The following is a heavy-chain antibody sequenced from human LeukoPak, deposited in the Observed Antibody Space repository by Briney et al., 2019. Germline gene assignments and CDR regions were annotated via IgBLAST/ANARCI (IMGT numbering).Heavy chain of an antibody. V-gene: IGHV4-38-2*01. CDR3: ARQRSTNCFDP. J-gene: IGHJ5*02. D-gene: IGHD5/OR15-5a*01. Sequence: SSETLSLTCAVSGYSISSGYDWGWIRQPPGKGLEWNGSVYHSGTYYNPSLKSRVTISVDMSKNHFSLRLSSVTAADTAVYYCARQRSTNCFDPWGQGTLVTVSS. CDR2: VYHSGT. CDR1: GYSISSGYD.